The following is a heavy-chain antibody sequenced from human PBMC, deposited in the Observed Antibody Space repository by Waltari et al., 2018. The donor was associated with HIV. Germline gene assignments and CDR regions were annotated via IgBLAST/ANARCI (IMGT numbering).Heavy chain of an antibody. Sequence: QVQLEESGPGLVKPSETLSHTCTVSGGSISSFYWSCIRLPAGKGLEWIGRIYTSGSTNYNPSLKSRVTLSVDTSMNQFSLKLSSVTAADTAVYYCARGLRLGELSLYKYAFDIWGQGTMVTVSS. CDR3: ARGLRLGELSLYKYAFDI. D-gene: IGHD3-16*02. V-gene: IGHV4-4*07. CDR2: IYTSGST. J-gene: IGHJ3*02. CDR1: GGSISSFY.